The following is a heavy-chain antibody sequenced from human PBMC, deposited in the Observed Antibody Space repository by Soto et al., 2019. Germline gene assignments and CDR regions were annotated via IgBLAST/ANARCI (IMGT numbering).Heavy chain of an antibody. V-gene: IGHV4-61*01. CDR2: IYYSGST. Sequence: SETLSLTCTVSGGSVSSGSYYWSWIRQPPGKGLEWIGYIYYSGSTNYNPSLKSRVTISVDTSKNQFSLKLSSVTAADTAVYYCARGRSYDSSGYYVSDSDYWGQGTLVTVSS. D-gene: IGHD3-22*01. CDR3: ARGRSYDSSGYYVSDSDY. CDR1: GGSVSSGSYY. J-gene: IGHJ4*02.